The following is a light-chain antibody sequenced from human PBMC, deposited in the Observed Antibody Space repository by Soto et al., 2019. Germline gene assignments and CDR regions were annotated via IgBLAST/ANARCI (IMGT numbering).Light chain of an antibody. J-gene: IGKJ2*01. CDR3: QQYGSSSYT. Sequence: DIVLTQSPDTLSLSPGKRATLSCRASQSGSSNYLAWYQQKPGQAPRLLIYGASTRATGIPDRFSGSGSGTDFTLTISRLEPEDFAVYYCQQYGSSSYTFGQGTRLEIK. CDR1: QSGSSNY. CDR2: GAS. V-gene: IGKV3-20*01.